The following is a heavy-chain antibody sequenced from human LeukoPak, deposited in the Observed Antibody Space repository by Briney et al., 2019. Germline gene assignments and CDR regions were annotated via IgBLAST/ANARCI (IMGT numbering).Heavy chain of an antibody. Sequence: SETLSLTCTVSGGSISSSSYYWGWIRQPPGKGLEWLGSIYYSGSTYYNPSLKSRVTISVDTSKNQFSLKLSSVTAADTAVYYCARHRLAYCGGDCYPYYFDYWGQGTLVTVSS. CDR3: ARHRLAYCGGDCYPYYFDY. CDR1: GGSISSSSYY. CDR2: IYYSGST. J-gene: IGHJ4*02. D-gene: IGHD2-21*02. V-gene: IGHV4-39*01.